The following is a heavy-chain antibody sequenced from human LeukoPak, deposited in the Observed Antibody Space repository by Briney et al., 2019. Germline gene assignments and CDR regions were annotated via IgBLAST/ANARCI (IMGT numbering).Heavy chain of an antibody. V-gene: IGHV4-39*07. CDR2: IYYSGST. D-gene: IGHD4-23*01. J-gene: IGHJ3*02. Sequence: PSETLSLTCTVSGGSISSSSYYWGWIRQPPGKGLEWIGSIYYSGSTYYNPSLKSRVTISVDTSKNQFSLKLSSVTAADTAVYYCAREKGYGGNGDAFDIWGQGTMVTVSS. CDR1: GGSISSSSYY. CDR3: AREKGYGGNGDAFDI.